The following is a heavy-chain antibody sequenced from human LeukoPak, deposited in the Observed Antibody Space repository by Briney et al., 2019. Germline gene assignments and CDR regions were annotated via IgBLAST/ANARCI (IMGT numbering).Heavy chain of an antibody. CDR2: IYHSGSA. J-gene: IGHJ4*02. D-gene: IGHD6-13*01. V-gene: IGHV4-38-2*02. CDR1: GYSISSGYY. CDR3: ARGYFSSSPFDY. Sequence: PSETLSLTCTVSGYSISSGYYWGWIRQPPGKGLEWIGSIYHSGSAYYNPSLKSRVTISVDASKNQFSLKLSSVTAADTAVYYCARGYFSSSPFDYWGQGTLVTVSS.